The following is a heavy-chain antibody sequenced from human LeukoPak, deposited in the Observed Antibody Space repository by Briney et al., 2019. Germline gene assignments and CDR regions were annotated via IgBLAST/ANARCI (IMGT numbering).Heavy chain of an antibody. CDR1: GVSISSGGYS. D-gene: IGHD3-10*01. CDR2: IYHSGST. J-gene: IGHJ4*02. CDR3: AREKRGITMVRGAREGYFDY. Sequence: SETLSLTCAVSGVSISSGGYSWSWIRQPPGKGLEWIGYIYHSGSTYYNPSLKSRVTISVDRSKNQFSLKLSSVTAADTAVYYCAREKRGITMVRGAREGYFDYWGQGTLVTVSS. V-gene: IGHV4-30-2*01.